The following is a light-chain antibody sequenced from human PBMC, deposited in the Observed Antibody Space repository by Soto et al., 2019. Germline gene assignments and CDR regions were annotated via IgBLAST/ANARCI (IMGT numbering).Light chain of an antibody. CDR1: QSINSW. CDR2: KAS. V-gene: IGKV1-5*03. CDR3: QQYNTYTFT. Sequence: DIQMTQSPSTLSASVGDRVTITCRASQSINSWLAWYQQKPGKAPNLLIYKASSLESRVPSRFSGSGSGTEFTLTISSLQPDDFATYYCQQYNTYTFTFGQGTKLEIK. J-gene: IGKJ2*01.